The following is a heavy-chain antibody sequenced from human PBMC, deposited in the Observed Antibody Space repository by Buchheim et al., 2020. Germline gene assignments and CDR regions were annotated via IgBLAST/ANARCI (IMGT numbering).Heavy chain of an antibody. CDR1: GFTFSSCG. V-gene: IGHV3-30*18. Sequence: QVQLVESGGGVVQPGRSLRLSCAASGFTFSSCGMHWVRQTPGKRLEWVAAISYDGSNKYYADSVKGRFTISRDNSKNTLYLQMSSLRAEDTAVYYCAKDRSAVVVFVTLIDHWGQGTL. CDR2: ISYDGSNK. CDR3: AKDRSAVVVFVTLIDH. J-gene: IGHJ4*02. D-gene: IGHD2-15*01.